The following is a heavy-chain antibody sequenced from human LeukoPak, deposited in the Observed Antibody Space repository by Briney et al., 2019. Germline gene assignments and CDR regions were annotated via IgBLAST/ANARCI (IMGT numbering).Heavy chain of an antibody. CDR3: AIYYDSSGYYWGSGFDP. CDR1: GFTFSSYA. J-gene: IGHJ5*02. Sequence: GGSLRLSCAASGFTFSSYAMHWVRQAPGKGLEYVSAISSNGGSTYYANSVKGRFTISRDNSKNTLYLQMNSLRAEDTAVYYCAIYYDSSGYYWGSGFDPWGQGTLVTVSS. D-gene: IGHD3-22*01. CDR2: ISSNGGST. V-gene: IGHV3-64*01.